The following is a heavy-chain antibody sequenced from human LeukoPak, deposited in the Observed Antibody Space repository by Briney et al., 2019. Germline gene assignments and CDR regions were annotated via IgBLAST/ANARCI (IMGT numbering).Heavy chain of an antibody. J-gene: IGHJ4*02. CDR3: AREFGGTFLFDT. CDR1: GFTFSSYW. CDR2: INDDGVST. D-gene: IGHD3-10*01. Sequence: GGSLRLSCSASGFTFSSYWMHWVRQAPGKGLVWVSRINDDGVSTTYPDSLKGRFTVSRDNAKNTLYLQMDSLRAEDTAVYYCAREFGGTFLFDTWGQGTLVTISS. V-gene: IGHV3-74*01.